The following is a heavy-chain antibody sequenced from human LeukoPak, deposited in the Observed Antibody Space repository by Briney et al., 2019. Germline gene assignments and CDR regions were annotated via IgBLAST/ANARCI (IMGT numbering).Heavy chain of an antibody. J-gene: IGHJ4*02. CDR2: ISGSGGGT. CDR1: GFTFSSYA. V-gene: IGHV3-23*01. D-gene: IGHD3-10*01. CDR3: ARDGNVVRGVADY. Sequence: GGSLRLSCAASGFTFSSYAMSWVRQAPGKGLEWVSAISGSGGGTYYADSVKGRFTISRDNSKNTLCLQMNSLRAEDTAVYYCARDGNVVRGVADYWGQGTLVTVSS.